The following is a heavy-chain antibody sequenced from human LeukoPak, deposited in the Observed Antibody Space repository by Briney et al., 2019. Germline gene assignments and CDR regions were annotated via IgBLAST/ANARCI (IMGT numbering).Heavy chain of an antibody. CDR1: GFTFSSYS. V-gene: IGHV3-21*04. CDR2: ITSSSSYI. D-gene: IGHD2-21*01. Sequence: PGGSLRLCCAASGFTFSSYSMYWVRQAPGKGLELGSSITSSSSYIYYEDSENGLIIISRTNPKNTLKLQMNLMRDDDTAEYFAAKRGFVIRFILVGFHKEAHYFDSWGQGALVTVSS. CDR3: AKRGFVIRFILVGFHKEAHYFDS. J-gene: IGHJ4*02.